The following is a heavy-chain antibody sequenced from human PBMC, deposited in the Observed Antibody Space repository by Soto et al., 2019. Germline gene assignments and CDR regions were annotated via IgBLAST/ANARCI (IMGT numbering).Heavy chain of an antibody. Sequence: QVQLVESGGGVVQPGRSLRLSCAASGFTFSSYAMHWVRQAPGKGLEWVAVISYDGSNKYYADSVKGRFTISRDNSKNTLYLQMNSLRAEDTAVYYCARDGTLDGQLVSEYYFDYWCQGNLVTVSS. J-gene: IGHJ4*02. CDR1: GFTFSSYA. D-gene: IGHD6-6*01. CDR3: ARDGTLDGQLVSEYYFDY. CDR2: ISYDGSNK. V-gene: IGHV3-30-3*01.